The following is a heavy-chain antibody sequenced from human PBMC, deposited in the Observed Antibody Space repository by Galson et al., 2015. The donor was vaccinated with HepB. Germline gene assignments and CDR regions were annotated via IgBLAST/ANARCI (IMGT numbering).Heavy chain of an antibody. J-gene: IGHJ4*02. CDR2: ISYDGSNK. CDR1: GFTLSSYA. Sequence: SLRLSCAASGFTLSSYAMHWVRQAPGKGLEWVAVISYDGSNKYYADSVKGRFTISRDNSKNTLYLQMNSLRAEDTAVYYCARDPYNWNYFEFYFDYWGQGTLVTVSS. D-gene: IGHD1-7*01. V-gene: IGHV3-30-3*01. CDR3: ARDPYNWNYFEFYFDY.